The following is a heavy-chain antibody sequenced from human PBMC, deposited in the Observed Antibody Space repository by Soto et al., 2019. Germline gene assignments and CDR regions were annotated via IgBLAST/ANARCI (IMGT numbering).Heavy chain of an antibody. J-gene: IGHJ6*03. D-gene: IGHD6-19*01. V-gene: IGHV1-8*01. CDR2: MNPNSGNT. CDR1: GYTFTSYD. Sequence: QVQLVQSGAEVKKPGASVKVSCKASGYTFTSYDINWVRQATGQGLEWMGWMNPNSGNTGYAQKFQGRVTRTRNTSISTAYRGLSSLRSEDTAVYYCARWYSSGDYYYYYMDGWGKGTTVTVSS. CDR3: ARWYSSGDYYYYYMDG.